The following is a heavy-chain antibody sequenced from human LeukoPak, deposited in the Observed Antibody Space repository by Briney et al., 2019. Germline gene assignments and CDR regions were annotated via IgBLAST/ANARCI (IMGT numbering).Heavy chain of an antibody. Sequence: ASVKVSCKASGYTFTSFGFSWVRQAPGQGLEWMGWFSAYNGHTDYTQKLQGRVTMTRDTSTSTAYMELRSLTSDDTAVYYCARCLGTSCNNFDFWGQGTLVTVSS. D-gene: IGHD2-2*02. CDR3: ARCLGTSCNNFDF. V-gene: IGHV1-18*01. CDR1: GYTFTSFG. CDR2: FSAYNGHT. J-gene: IGHJ4*02.